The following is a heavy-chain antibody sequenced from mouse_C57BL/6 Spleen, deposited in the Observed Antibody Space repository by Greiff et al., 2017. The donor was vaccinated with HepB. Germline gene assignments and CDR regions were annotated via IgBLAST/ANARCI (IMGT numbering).Heavy chain of an antibody. CDR3: ARDDDAYYVLFDY. V-gene: IGHV1-64*01. CDR2: IHPNSGST. CDR1: GYTFTSYW. J-gene: IGHJ2*01. D-gene: IGHD2-3*01. Sequence: QVQLQQSGAELVKPGASVKLSCKASGYTFTSYWMHWVKQRPGQGLEWIGMIHPNSGSTNYNEKFKSKATLTVDKSSSTAYMQLISLTSEDSAVYYCARDDDAYYVLFDYWGQGTTLTVSS.